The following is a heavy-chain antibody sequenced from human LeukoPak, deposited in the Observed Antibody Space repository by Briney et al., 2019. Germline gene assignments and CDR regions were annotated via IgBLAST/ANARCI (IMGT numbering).Heavy chain of an antibody. CDR3: ARDYYDSSGFGAFDI. CDR1: GYTFTGHY. V-gene: IGHV1-2*02. CDR2: ISPSGGT. D-gene: IGHD3-22*01. J-gene: IGHJ3*02. Sequence: ASVKVSCKASGYTFTGHYMHWMRQAPGQGLEWMGWISPSGGTNYAQKFQGRVTMTRDTSISTAYMELSRLRSDDTAVYYCARDYYDSSGFGAFDIWGQGTMVTVSS.